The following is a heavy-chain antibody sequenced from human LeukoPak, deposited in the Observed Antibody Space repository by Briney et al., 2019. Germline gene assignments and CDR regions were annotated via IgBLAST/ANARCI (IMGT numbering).Heavy chain of an antibody. V-gene: IGHV3-74*01. CDR3: TRDLGGATWGEWNY. CDR1: GFTFSNYW. D-gene: IGHD1-26*01. CDR2: INSDGSST. Sequence: GGSLRLSCAASGFTFSNYWMRWVRQAPGKGLVWVSRINSDGSSTSYVDSVKGRFTISRDNAKNTLYLQMNSLTAEDTAVYYCTRDLGGATWGEWNYWGQGTLVTVSS. J-gene: IGHJ4*02.